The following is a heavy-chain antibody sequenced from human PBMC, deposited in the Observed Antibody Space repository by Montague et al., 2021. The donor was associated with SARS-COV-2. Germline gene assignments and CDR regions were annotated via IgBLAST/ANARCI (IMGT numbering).Heavy chain of an antibody. J-gene: IGHJ4*02. Sequence: SLGLSCAASGFTFSSYAMSWVRQAPGKGLEWVSGIVNNGRKSFYADSVKGRFVISRDNSDKMVYLQLNSLRAEDTAIYYCAKETAAIGNPLFDSWGQGTLITVSS. V-gene: IGHV3-23*01. CDR3: AKETAAIGNPLFDS. CDR1: GFTFSSYA. D-gene: IGHD4-23*01. CDR2: IVNNGRKS.